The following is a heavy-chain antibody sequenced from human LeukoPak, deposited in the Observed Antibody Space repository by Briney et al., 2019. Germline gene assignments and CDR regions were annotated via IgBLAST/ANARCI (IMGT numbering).Heavy chain of an antibody. CDR1: GFTFXXYS. V-gene: IGHV3-48*02. D-gene: IGHD1-26*01. CDR2: ITASGTAM. CDR3: ASSGSYRFDY. Sequence: SXXAXGFTFXXYSMNXVRQAPGKGLEWVSHITASGTAMFYADSVKGRFTISRDNAKNSLYLQMNSLRDEDTAVYYCASSGSYRFDYWGQGTLVTVSS. J-gene: IGHJ4*02.